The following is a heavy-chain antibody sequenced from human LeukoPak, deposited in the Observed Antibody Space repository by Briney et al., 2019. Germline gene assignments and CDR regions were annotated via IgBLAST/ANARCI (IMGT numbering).Heavy chain of an antibody. D-gene: IGHD3-22*01. CDR2: MYNSGST. J-gene: IGHJ4*02. V-gene: IGHV4-59*01. CDR1: GGSISGSY. Sequence: PSETLSLTCTVSGGSISGSYWSWIRQPPGKGLEWIAYMYNSGSTNYNPSLKSRVTISVDTSKNQFSLKLSSVTAADTAVYYCARVLWGSGYYWFDYWGQGTLVTVSS. CDR3: ARVLWGSGYYWFDY.